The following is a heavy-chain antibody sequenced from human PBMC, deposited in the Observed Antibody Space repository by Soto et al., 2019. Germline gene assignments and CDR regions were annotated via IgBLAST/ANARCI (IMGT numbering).Heavy chain of an antibody. D-gene: IGHD7-27*01. Sequence: QVQLQESGPGQVKPSETLFLTCTVSGGSVSSGTYYWSWIRQPAGKGLEWMGYIYRGSPNYNPSRESRATLPLDTSRTQFSLMLSSVTAADTAVYYCSRDQGLGAGYFALWGRGTLVTVSS. CDR2: IYRGSP. CDR3: SRDQGLGAGYFAL. CDR1: GGSVSSGTYY. J-gene: IGHJ2*01. V-gene: IGHV4-61*01.